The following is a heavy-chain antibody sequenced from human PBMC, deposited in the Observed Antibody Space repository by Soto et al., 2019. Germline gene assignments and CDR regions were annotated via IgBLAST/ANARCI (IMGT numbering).Heavy chain of an antibody. D-gene: IGHD3-9*01. CDR1: GFTFSSYA. CDR3: ARGGPTTLTWFAP. CDR2: ISYDGSNK. Sequence: LRLSCAASGFTFSSYAMHWVRQAPGKGLEWVAVISYDGSNKYYADSVKGRFTISRDNSKNTLYLQMNSLRAEDTAVYYCARGGPTTLTWFAPGAKGPLVPV. J-gene: IGHJ5*02. V-gene: IGHV3-30-3*01.